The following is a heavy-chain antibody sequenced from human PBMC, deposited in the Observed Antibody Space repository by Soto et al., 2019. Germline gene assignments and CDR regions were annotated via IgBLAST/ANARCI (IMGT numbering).Heavy chain of an antibody. D-gene: IGHD3-10*01. V-gene: IGHV1-69*12. CDR3: ARGRYYGSGSRTDYYYYYGMDV. J-gene: IGHJ6*02. CDR1: GGTFSSYA. CDR2: IIPIFGTA. Sequence: QVQLVQSGAGVKKPGSSVKVSCKASGGTFSSYAISWVRQAPGQGLEWMGGIIPIFGTANYAQKFQGRVTITADESTSTAYMELSSLRSEDTAVYYCARGRYYGSGSRTDYYYYYGMDVWGQGNTVTVSS.